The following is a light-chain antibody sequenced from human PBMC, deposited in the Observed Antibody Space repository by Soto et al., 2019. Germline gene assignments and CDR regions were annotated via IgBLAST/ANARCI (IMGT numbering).Light chain of an antibody. V-gene: IGKV1-6*01. CDR1: QGISSD. CDR2: AAS. Sequence: AIQMTQSPSSLSASVGDRVTITCRASQGISSDVAWYQQRPRKAPKLLIYAASSLQSGVSSRFSGSGSGTDFTLTISSLQHEDFETYYCLQDYYYPYTFGQGTKVDIK. J-gene: IGKJ2*01. CDR3: LQDYYYPYT.